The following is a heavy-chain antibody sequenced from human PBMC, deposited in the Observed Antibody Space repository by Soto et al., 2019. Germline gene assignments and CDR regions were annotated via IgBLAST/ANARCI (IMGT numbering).Heavy chain of an antibody. CDR1: GFTFSSYA. CDR2: ISGSGGST. Sequence: EVQLLESGGGLVQPGGSLRLSCAASGFTFSSYAMSWVRQAPGKGLEWVSAISGSGGSTYYADSVKGRLTISRDNSKNTPYLQRNSLRAEGAAVYYCARDAGSSSGYFDYWGQGTLVTVSS. V-gene: IGHV3-23*01. D-gene: IGHD3-22*01. CDR3: ARDAGSSSGYFDY. J-gene: IGHJ4*02.